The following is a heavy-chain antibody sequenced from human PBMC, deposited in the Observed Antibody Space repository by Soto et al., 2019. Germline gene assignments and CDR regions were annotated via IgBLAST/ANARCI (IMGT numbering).Heavy chain of an antibody. J-gene: IGHJ6*02. V-gene: IGHV4-39*01. D-gene: IGHD2-2*01. CDR2: ISYSGST. Sequence: SETLSLTCTVSGGSISSDSYYWGWIRQSPEKGLEWIASISYSGSTYYNPTLKSRLIISVDTSKSQFSLKVSSVTAADTAVFYCARLAGYCSGPNCYGYYGMDVWGQGTTVTVSS. CDR3: ARLAGYCSGPNCYGYYGMDV. CDR1: GGSISSDSYY.